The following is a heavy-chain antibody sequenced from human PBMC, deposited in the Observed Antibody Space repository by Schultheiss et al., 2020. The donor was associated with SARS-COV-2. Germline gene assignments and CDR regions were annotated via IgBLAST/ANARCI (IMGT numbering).Heavy chain of an antibody. CDR1: GYTFTSYA. CDR2: INAGNGNT. V-gene: IGHV1-3*01. CDR3: ASPGGDDVFDY. D-gene: IGHD3-16*01. Sequence: ASVKVSCKASGYTFTSYAMHWVRQAPGQRLEWMGWINAGNGNTKYSQKFQGRVTISRDTSISTAYMELSRLRSDDTAVYYCASPGGDDVFDYWGQGTLVTVSS. J-gene: IGHJ4*02.